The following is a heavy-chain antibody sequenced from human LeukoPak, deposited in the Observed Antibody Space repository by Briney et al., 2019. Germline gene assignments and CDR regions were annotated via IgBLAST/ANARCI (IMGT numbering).Heavy chain of an antibody. Sequence: SETLSLTCAVYGGSFSGYYWSWIRQPPGKGLEWIGEINHSGSTNYNPSLKSRVTISVDTSKNQFSLKLSSVTAADTAVYYCARGQRRDIAAADDNWFDPWGQRTLVTVSS. J-gene: IGHJ5*02. V-gene: IGHV4-34*01. D-gene: IGHD6-13*01. CDR2: INHSGST. CDR3: ARGQRRDIAAADDNWFDP. CDR1: GGSFSGYY.